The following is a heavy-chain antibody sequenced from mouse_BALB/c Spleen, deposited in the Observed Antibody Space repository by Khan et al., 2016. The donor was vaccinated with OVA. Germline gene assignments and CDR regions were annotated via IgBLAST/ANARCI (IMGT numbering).Heavy chain of an antibody. D-gene: IGHD2-10*02. V-gene: IGHV3-2*02. J-gene: IGHJ2*01. CDR3: ARVYGGDFDY. CDR2: ISYSGNT. Sequence: EVKLEESGPGLVKPSQSLSLTCTVTGYSITSDYAWNWIRQFPGNKLEWMGHISYSGNTKYNPSLKSRISVTRDTSKNQIFLQLNSVTAEDTATYYCARVYGGDFDYWGQGTTLTVSS. CDR1: GYSITSDYA.